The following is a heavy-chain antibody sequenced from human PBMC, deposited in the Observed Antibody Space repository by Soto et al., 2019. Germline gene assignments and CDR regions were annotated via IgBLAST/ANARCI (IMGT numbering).Heavy chain of an antibody. CDR1: GGSISSSSYY. CDR2: IYYSGST. J-gene: IGHJ5*02. Sequence: QLQLQESGPGLVKPSETLSLTCAVSGGSISSSSYYWGWIRQPPGEGLEWIGTIYYSGSTYYNPSLKSRVTIPVDTSKNQFSLKLTSVTAADTAVYYCARHCWFGELSNNWFDPWGQGTLVTVSS. CDR3: ARHCWFGELSNNWFDP. D-gene: IGHD3-10*01. V-gene: IGHV4-39*01.